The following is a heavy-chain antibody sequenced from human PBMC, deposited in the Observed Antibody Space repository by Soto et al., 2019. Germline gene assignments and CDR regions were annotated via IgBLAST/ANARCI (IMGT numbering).Heavy chain of an antibody. J-gene: IGHJ6*02. CDR3: AREPRKTGSTTREGYYGMDV. Sequence: QVQLVQSGAEVKKPGASVKVSCKASGYTFTGYYMHWVRQAPGQGLEWMGWINPNSGGTNYAQKFQGWVTMTRDTSISTAYMELSRLRSDDTAVYYCAREPRKTGSTTREGYYGMDVWGQGTTVTVSS. D-gene: IGHD2-2*01. V-gene: IGHV1-2*04. CDR1: GYTFTGYY. CDR2: INPNSGGT.